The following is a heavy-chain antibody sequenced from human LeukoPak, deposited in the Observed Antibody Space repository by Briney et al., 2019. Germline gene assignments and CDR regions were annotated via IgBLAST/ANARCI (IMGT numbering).Heavy chain of an antibody. CDR2: IYYSGST. CDR3: AREAGYYYDSSGYYFYYYYGMDV. D-gene: IGHD3-22*01. J-gene: IGHJ6*02. Sequence: PSETLSPTCTVSGGSVSSGSYYWSWIRQPPGKGLEWIGYIYYSGSTNYNPSLKSRVTISVDTSKNQFSLKLSSVTAADTAVYYCAREAGYYYDSSGYYFYYYYGMDVWGQGTTVTVSS. V-gene: IGHV4-61*01. CDR1: GGSVSSGSYY.